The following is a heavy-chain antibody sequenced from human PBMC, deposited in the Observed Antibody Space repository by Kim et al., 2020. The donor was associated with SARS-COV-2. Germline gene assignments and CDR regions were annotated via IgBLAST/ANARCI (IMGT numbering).Heavy chain of an antibody. CDR1: GFTFSSYD. CDR3: AKDLWDSGYDMSHYYYGMDV. D-gene: IGHD5-12*01. Sequence: GGSLRLSCAASGFTFSSYDMHWVRQAPGKGLEWVAVISSDGSNKYYADSMKGRLAISRDNSKNTLYLQMSSLRAEDTAVYYCAKDLWDSGYDMSHYYYGMDVWGQGTTVTVSS. V-gene: IGHV3-30*18. J-gene: IGHJ6*02. CDR2: ISSDGSNK.